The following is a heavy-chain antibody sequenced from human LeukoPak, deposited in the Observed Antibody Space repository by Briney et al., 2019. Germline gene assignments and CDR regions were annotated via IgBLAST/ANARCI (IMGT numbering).Heavy chain of an antibody. CDR3: AKDKGWGYSSYDYYGMDV. D-gene: IGHD1-26*01. CDR2: ISGSGGST. J-gene: IGHJ6*02. CDR1: SFTFSSYA. V-gene: IGHV3-23*01. Sequence: GGSLRLSCAASSFTFSSYAMSWVRQAPGKGLEWVSGISGSGGSTYYADSVKGRFTISRDISKNTLYVQMNSLRAEDAAVYYCAKDKGWGYSSYDYYGMDVWGQGTTVTVSS.